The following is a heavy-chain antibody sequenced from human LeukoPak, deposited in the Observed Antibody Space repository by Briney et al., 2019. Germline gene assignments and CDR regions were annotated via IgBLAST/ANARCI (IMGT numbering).Heavy chain of an antibody. D-gene: IGHD5-12*01. CDR1: GGSISSSSYY. Sequence: SETLSLTCTVSGGSISSSSYYWGWIRQPPGKGLEWIGSIYYSGSTYYNPSLKSRVTISVDTSKNQFSLKLSSVTAADTAVYCCARREIVGHLGFDYWGQGTLVTVSS. CDR2: IYYSGST. CDR3: ARREIVGHLGFDY. J-gene: IGHJ4*02. V-gene: IGHV4-39*01.